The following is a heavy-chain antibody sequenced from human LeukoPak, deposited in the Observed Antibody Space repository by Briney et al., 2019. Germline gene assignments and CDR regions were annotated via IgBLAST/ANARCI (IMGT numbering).Heavy chain of an antibody. Sequence: SVKVSCKASGGTFSSYAISWVRQAPGQGLEWMGRIIPILGIANYAQKFQGRVTITADKSTSTAYMELSSLRSEDTAVYYCARAPAFAITIPDYWGQGTLVTVSS. J-gene: IGHJ4*02. CDR3: ARAPAFAITIPDY. D-gene: IGHD1-14*01. V-gene: IGHV1-69*04. CDR1: GGTFSSYA. CDR2: IIPILGIA.